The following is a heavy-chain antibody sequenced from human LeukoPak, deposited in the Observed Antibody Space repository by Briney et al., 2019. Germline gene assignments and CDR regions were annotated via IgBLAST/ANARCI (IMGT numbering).Heavy chain of an antibody. J-gene: IGHJ6*02. D-gene: IGHD3-10*01. CDR1: GFTVSSNY. V-gene: IGHV3-66*01. CDR3: ARDKYLPSPVYGSGSYHYYYYGMDV. CDR2: IYSGGST. Sequence: GGSLRLSCAASGFTVSSNYMSWVRQAPGKGLEWVSVIYSGGSTYYADSVKGRFTISRDNSKNTLYLQMNSLRAEDTAVYYCARDKYLPSPVYGSGSYHYYYYGMDVWGQGTTVTVSS.